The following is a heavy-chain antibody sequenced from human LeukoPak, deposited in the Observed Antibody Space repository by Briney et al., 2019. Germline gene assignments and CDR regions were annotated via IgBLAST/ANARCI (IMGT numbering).Heavy chain of an antibody. Sequence: GSLRLSCAASGFTFSNAWMSWVRQAPGKGLEWVGRIKSKTDGGTTDYAAPVKGRFTISRDDSKNTLYLQMNSLKTEDTAVYYCTTGAYVSSGYYYLDYWGQGTLATVSS. J-gene: IGHJ4*02. CDR2: IKSKTDGGTT. CDR3: TTGAYVSSGYYYLDY. D-gene: IGHD3-22*01. CDR1: GFTFSNAW. V-gene: IGHV3-15*01.